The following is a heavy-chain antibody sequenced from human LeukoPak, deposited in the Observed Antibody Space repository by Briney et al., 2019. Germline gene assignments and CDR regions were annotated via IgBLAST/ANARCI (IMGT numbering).Heavy chain of an antibody. V-gene: IGHV4-30-2*01. Sequence: PSETLSLTCTVSGGSISSGGYYWSWIRQPPGKGLEWIGYIYHSGSTYYNPSLKSRVTISVDRSKNQFSLKLSSVTAADTAVYYCARVRVGHAVTLDYWGQGTLVTVSS. CDR3: ARVRVGHAVTLDY. CDR1: GGSISSGGYY. J-gene: IGHJ4*02. D-gene: IGHD4-11*01. CDR2: IYHSGST.